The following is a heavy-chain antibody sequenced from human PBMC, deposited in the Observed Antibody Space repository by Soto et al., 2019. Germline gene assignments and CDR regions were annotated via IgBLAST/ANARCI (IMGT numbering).Heavy chain of an antibody. D-gene: IGHD6-13*01. CDR2: IKSKTGGGTT. CDR3: TTVGSSSFYYYGMDV. J-gene: IGHJ6*02. CDR1: GFTFSNAW. Sequence: GGSLRLSCAASGFTFSNAWMSWVRQAPGKGLEWVGRIKSKTGGGTTDYAAPVKGRFTISRDDSKNTLYLQMNSLKTEDTAVYYCTTVGSSSFYYYGMDVWGQGTTVTVSS. V-gene: IGHV3-15*01.